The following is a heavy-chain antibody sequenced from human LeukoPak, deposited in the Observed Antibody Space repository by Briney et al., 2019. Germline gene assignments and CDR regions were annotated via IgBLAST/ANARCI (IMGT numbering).Heavy chain of an antibody. D-gene: IGHD5/OR15-5a*01. V-gene: IGHV1-2*02. CDR3: VRSTSNSFDP. J-gene: IGHJ5*02. CDR1: GYTFTGNY. Sequence: ASVKVSCKASGYTFTGNYMHWVRQAPGQGLEWMGWIYPNSGGTKSAQKFQGRLTMTRDTSINTAYMELSRLSSDDTAVYYCVRSTSNSFDPWGQGTLVTVSS. CDR2: IYPNSGGT.